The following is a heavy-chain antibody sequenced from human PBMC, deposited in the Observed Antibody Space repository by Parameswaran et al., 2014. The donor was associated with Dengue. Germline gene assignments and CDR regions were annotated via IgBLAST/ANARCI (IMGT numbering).Heavy chain of an antibody. CDR2: ISSSGSTI. CDR3: ARDAPRPTTVGFYYFDY. V-gene: IGHV3-48*03. J-gene: IGHJ4*02. D-gene: IGHD4-23*01. Sequence: KWIRQPPGKGLEWVSYISSSGSTIYYADSVKGRFTISRDNAKNSLYLQMNSLRAEDTAVYYCARDAPRPTTVGFYYFDYWGQGTLVTVSS.